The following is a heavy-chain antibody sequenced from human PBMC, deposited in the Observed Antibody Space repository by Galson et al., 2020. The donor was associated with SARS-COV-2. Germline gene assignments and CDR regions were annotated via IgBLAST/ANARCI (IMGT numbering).Heavy chain of an antibody. Sequence: SQTLSLTCAVSGGSISSGGYSWSWIRQPPGKGLEWIGYIYHSGSTYYNPSLKSRVTISVDRSKNQFSLKLSSVTAADTAVYYCARGLGYCSSTSCDGDGMDVWGQGTTVTVSS. D-gene: IGHD2-2*01. CDR2: IYHSGST. V-gene: IGHV4-30-2*01. CDR1: GGSISSGGYS. CDR3: ARGLGYCSSTSCDGDGMDV. J-gene: IGHJ6*02.